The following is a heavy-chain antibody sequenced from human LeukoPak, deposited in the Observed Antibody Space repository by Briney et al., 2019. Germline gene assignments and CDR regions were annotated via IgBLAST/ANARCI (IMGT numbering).Heavy chain of an antibody. V-gene: IGHV1-18*01. CDR1: GYTFTSYG. D-gene: IGHD1-1*01. J-gene: IGHJ6*02. Sequence: ASVKVSCKASGYTFTSYGISWVRQAPGQGLEWMGWISAYNGNTNYAQKPQGRVTMTTDTSTSTAYMELRSLRSDDTAVYYCAREERSYYYYYGMDVWGQGTTVTVSS. CDR2: ISAYNGNT. CDR3: AREERSYYYYYGMDV.